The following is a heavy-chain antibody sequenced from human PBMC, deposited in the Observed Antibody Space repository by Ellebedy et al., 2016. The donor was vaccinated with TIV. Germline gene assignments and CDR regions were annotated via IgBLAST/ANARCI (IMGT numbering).Heavy chain of an antibody. CDR2: ISYDGSAT. J-gene: IGHJ5*01. CDR3: ARGLSRPDAAYPFVSDNWFDS. D-gene: IGHD6-25*01. CDR1: GFPFSPYT. V-gene: IGHV3-30*14. Sequence: GESLKISGAASGFPFSPYTMAWVRQASGQGLEWVALISYDGSATYYSDSVKGRFTISRDNPQSTLYLQMNSLRTDDAAMYYCARGLSRPDAAYPFVSDNWFDSWGQGARVTVAS.